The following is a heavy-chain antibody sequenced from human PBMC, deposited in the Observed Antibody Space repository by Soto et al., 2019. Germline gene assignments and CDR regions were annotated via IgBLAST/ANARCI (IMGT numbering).Heavy chain of an antibody. CDR3: LRWRPYTGASDY. CDR2: VHYTAST. CDR1: EGSINWSPDY. V-gene: IGHV4-39*01. D-gene: IGHD3-10*01. Sequence: PSETLSLTCTVSEGSINWSPDYWGWLRQPPGKEPQWIASVHYTASTYYNPSLKSRVTISVDTSKNQFSLKLSSVTAADTAVYYCLRWRPYTGASDYWGQGTLVTVSS. J-gene: IGHJ4*02.